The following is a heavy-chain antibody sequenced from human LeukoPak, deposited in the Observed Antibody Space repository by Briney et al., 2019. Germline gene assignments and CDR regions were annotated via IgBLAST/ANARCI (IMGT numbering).Heavy chain of an antibody. V-gene: IGHV3-30*03. Sequence: GGSLRPSCAASGFTFNNHGMHWVRQAPGKGLEWVAVISHDGDNQYYADSVKGRFTISRDDSKNTMYLQMNSLRAEDTAVYYCARDLAVALYYFDYWGQGTLVTVSS. D-gene: IGHD6-19*01. CDR3: ARDLAVALYYFDY. CDR1: GFTFNNHG. CDR2: ISHDGDNQ. J-gene: IGHJ4*02.